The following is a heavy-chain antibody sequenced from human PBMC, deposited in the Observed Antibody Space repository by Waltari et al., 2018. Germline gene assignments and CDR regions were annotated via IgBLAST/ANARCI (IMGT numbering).Heavy chain of an antibody. CDR1: GYTFTTHA. CDR3: ARDGSTNWWDGMDV. Sequence: QVQFLQSGAEAKKPGASVKISCKASGYTFTTHAIHWVRQAPGQTLEWVGWINAVSGGPQDSQKFQGRVTSTRDTSASTVYMEMSSLTSEDGAVYYCARDGSTNWWDGMDVWGQGTTVTVSS. V-gene: IGHV1-3*01. CDR2: INAVSGGP. D-gene: IGHD2-8*02. J-gene: IGHJ6*02.